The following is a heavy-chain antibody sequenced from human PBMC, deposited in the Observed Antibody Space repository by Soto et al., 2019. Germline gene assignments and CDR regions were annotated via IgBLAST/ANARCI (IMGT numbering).Heavy chain of an antibody. Sequence: SETLSLTCTVSGGSISSYYRSWIRQPPGKGLEWIGYIYYSGSTNYNPSLKSRVTISVDTSKNQFSLKLSSVTAADTAVYYCARRYGASFDPWGQGTLVTVSS. V-gene: IGHV4-59*01. CDR3: ARRYGASFDP. CDR1: GGSISSYY. D-gene: IGHD4-17*01. J-gene: IGHJ5*02. CDR2: IYYSGST.